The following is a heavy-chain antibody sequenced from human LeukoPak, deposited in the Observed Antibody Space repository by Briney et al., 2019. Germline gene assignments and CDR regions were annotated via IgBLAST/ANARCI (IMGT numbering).Heavy chain of an antibody. CDR2: IYHSGST. Sequence: SGTLSLTCAVSGGSISSSNWWSWVRQPPGKGLEWIGEIYHSGSTNYNPSLKSRVTISVDKSKNQFSLKLSSVTAADTAVYYCARVLSSGWYGGYFDYWGQGTLVTVAS. CDR3: ARVLSSGWYGGYFDY. J-gene: IGHJ4*02. CDR1: GGSISSSNW. D-gene: IGHD6-19*01. V-gene: IGHV4-4*02.